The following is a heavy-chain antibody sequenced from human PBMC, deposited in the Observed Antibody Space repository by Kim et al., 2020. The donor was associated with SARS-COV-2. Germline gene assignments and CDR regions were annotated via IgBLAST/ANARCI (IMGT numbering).Heavy chain of an antibody. CDR1: GFTFSSYA. CDR2: ISYDGSNK. J-gene: IGHJ6*02. CDR3: ARDIAPDTAMVNYYYYYGMDV. Sequence: GGSLRLSCAASGFTFSSYAMHWVRQAPGKGLEWVAVISYDGSNKYYADSVKGRFTISRDNSKNTLYLQMNSLRAEDTAVYYCARDIAPDTAMVNYYYYYGMDVWGQGTTVTVSS. V-gene: IGHV3-30-3*01. D-gene: IGHD5-18*01.